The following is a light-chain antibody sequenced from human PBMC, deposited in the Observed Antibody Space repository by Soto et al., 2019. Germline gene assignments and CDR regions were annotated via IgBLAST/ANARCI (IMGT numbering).Light chain of an antibody. CDR3: SSYTTSSTRV. CDR2: EVT. Sequence: QSVLTQPASVSGSPGQSIAISCTGSSSDVGIYNYVSWYQQHPGKVPKLIIYEVTNRPSGVSNCFSGSKSGNTASLTISGLQAEDGADYYCSSYTTSSTRVFGTGTKVTVL. CDR1: SSDVGIYNY. V-gene: IGLV2-14*01. J-gene: IGLJ1*01.